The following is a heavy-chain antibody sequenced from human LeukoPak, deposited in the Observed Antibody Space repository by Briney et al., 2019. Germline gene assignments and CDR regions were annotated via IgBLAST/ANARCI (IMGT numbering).Heavy chain of an antibody. Sequence: SETLPPTCTVSGGSISSGGYSWSWIRQPPGKGLEWIGYIYHSGSTYCNPSLKSRVTISVDRSKNQFSLKLSSVTAADTAVYYCARVGCSGGSCYPGAFDIWGQGTMVTVSS. V-gene: IGHV4-30-2*01. CDR2: IYHSGST. D-gene: IGHD2-15*01. CDR3: ARVGCSGGSCYPGAFDI. J-gene: IGHJ3*02. CDR1: GGSISSGGYS.